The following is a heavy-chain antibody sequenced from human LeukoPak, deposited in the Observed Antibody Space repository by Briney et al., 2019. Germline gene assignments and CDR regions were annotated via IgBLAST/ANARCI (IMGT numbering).Heavy chain of an antibody. V-gene: IGHV3-21*01. J-gene: IGHJ4*02. D-gene: IGHD6-6*01. Sequence: GGSLRLSCAASGFTFSSYSMNWVRQAPGKGLEWVSSISSSSSYIYYADSVKGRFTISRDNAKNSLYLQMNSLRAEDTAVYYCAREIKQLGPSDYWGQGTLVTGSS. CDR1: GFTFSSYS. CDR2: ISSSSSYI. CDR3: AREIKQLGPSDY.